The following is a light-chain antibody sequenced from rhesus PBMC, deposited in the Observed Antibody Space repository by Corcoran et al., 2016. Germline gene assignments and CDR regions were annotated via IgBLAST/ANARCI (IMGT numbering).Light chain of an antibody. V-gene: IGKV3-24*04. CDR1: QSVGSH. J-gene: IGKJ1*01. CDR2: SAS. CDR3: KQSSDSWT. Sequence: ETVVTQSPATLALSPGERATLSCRASQSVGSHLAWYQQKPGQAPRLLIYSASSRATGIPDRFSGSRSGTDFTLTSSSLEPEDVGIYDCKQSSDSWTFGQGTKVEI.